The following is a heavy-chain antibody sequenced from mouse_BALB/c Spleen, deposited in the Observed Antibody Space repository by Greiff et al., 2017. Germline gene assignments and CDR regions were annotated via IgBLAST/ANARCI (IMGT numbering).Heavy chain of an antibody. D-gene: IGHD2-4*01. CDR3: ARGDYDYDGSMDY. J-gene: IGHJ4*01. Sequence: VQLQQSGAELVRPGTSVKISCKASGYTFTNYWLGWVKQRPGQGLEWIGWIYPGDGSTKYNEKFKGKATLTADKSSSTAYMQLSSLTSEDSAVYYCARGDYDYDGSMDYWGQGTSVTVSS. V-gene: IGHV1-63*01. CDR2: IYPGDGST. CDR1: GYTFTNYW.